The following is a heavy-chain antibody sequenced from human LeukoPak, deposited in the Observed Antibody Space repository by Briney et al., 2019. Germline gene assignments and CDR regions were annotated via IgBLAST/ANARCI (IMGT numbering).Heavy chain of an antibody. D-gene: IGHD5-18*01. Sequence: SVKVSCKAPGGTFSSYAISWVRQAPGQGLEWMGGIIPIFGTANYAQKFQGRVTITADESTSTAYMELSSLRSEDTAVYYCARVGYSYGYSSPNFDYWGQGTLVTVSS. CDR3: ARVGYSYGYSSPNFDY. CDR2: IIPIFGTA. CDR1: GGTFSSYA. J-gene: IGHJ4*02. V-gene: IGHV1-69*01.